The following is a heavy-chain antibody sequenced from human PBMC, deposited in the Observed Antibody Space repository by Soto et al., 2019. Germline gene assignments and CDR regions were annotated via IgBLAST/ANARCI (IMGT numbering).Heavy chain of an antibody. D-gene: IGHD6-13*01. J-gene: IGHJ5*02. V-gene: IGHV4-4*07. Sequence: SETLSLTCIVSGGSISEKYWNWVRQPPGRGLEWIGLIFANGHTDYNPSLKSRVTMSVDASKNQFSLRLTSMTAADTAVYYCVASLAASGLNWLDPWGRGTLVTVSS. CDR3: VASLAASGLNWLDP. CDR2: IFANGHT. CDR1: GGSISEKY.